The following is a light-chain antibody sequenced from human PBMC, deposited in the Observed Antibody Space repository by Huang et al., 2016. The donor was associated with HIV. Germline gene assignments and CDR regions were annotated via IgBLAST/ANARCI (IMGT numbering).Light chain of an antibody. V-gene: IGKV1-39*01. J-gene: IGKJ4*01. CDR2: AAS. Sequence: DIQMTQSPSPLSAFVGDRVTITCRASKNISSYLTWYQQKSGKAPNLLIYAASSLHGGVPSRFSGAGSGTDFTLTISSLQPEDFATYFCQQSHSTPPTFGGGTRVEIK. CDR1: KNISSY. CDR3: QQSHSTPPT.